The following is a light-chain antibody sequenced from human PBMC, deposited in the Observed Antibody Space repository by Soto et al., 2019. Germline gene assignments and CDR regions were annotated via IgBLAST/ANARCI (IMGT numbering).Light chain of an antibody. CDR2: WAS. J-gene: IGKJ1*01. CDR1: QNVLFSSNSTNF. Sequence: DIVMTQSPDSLAVSLGERATINCKSSQNVLFSSNSTNFLAWYQQRPGQPPKLLFYWASTRESGVPDRFSGSGSGTDFTLTINSLQAEDVAVYYCQQYYSTPWTFGQGTKVEIK. CDR3: QQYYSTPWT. V-gene: IGKV4-1*01.